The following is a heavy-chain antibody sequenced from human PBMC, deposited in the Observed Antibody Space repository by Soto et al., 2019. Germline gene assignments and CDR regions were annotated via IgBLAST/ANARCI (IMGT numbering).Heavy chain of an antibody. Sequence: GGSLRLSCAASGFTFDDYGMSWVRQAPGKGLEWVSGINWNGGSTGYADSVKGRFTISRDNAKNSLYLQMNSLRAEDTALYHCASSYSSGWHDAFDIWGQGTMVTVSS. D-gene: IGHD6-19*01. V-gene: IGHV3-20*01. CDR1: GFTFDDYG. CDR3: ASSYSSGWHDAFDI. CDR2: INWNGGST. J-gene: IGHJ3*02.